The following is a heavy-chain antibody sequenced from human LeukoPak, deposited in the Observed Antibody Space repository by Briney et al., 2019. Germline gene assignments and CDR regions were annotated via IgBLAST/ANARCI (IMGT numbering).Heavy chain of an antibody. Sequence: SETLSLTCTVSGGSISSYYWSWIRQPPGKGLEWIGYIYYSGSTYYNPSLKSRVTISVDTSKNQFSLKLSSVTAADTAVYYCARYSGSYYADYWGQGTLVTVSS. CDR3: ARYSGSYYADY. CDR1: GGSISSYY. D-gene: IGHD1-26*01. CDR2: IYYSGST. J-gene: IGHJ4*02. V-gene: IGHV4-59*06.